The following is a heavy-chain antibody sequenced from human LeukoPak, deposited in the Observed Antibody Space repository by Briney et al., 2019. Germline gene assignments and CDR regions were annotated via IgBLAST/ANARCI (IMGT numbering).Heavy chain of an antibody. Sequence: SGPTLVKPTQTLTLACTFSGFSLSTSGVGVGWIRQPPGKALEWLALIYWDDDKRYSPSLKSRLTITKDTSKNQVVLTMTNMDREDTATYYCARRPSRTWYFDYWGQGTLVTVSS. CDR3: ARRPSRTWYFDY. D-gene: IGHD6-13*01. J-gene: IGHJ4*02. V-gene: IGHV2-5*02. CDR2: IYWDDDK. CDR1: GFSLSTSGVG.